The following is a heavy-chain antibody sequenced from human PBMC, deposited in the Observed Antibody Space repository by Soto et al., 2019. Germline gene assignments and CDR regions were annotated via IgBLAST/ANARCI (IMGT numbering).Heavy chain of an antibody. V-gene: IGHV3-30*18. J-gene: IGHJ6*02. CDR3: GKDVGDYVPYYYGVDV. Sequence: QVQLVESGGGVVQPGTSLRLSCAAYGFTFKTHAMHWVRQAPGKGLEWMAVIAYDGNEKFYADSVKGRFTSSRDNSKNALYLQINTLRNEDTAVYYCGKDVGDYVPYYYGVDVWGQGTTVTVSS. D-gene: IGHD1-26*01. CDR2: IAYDGNEK. CDR1: GFTFKTHA.